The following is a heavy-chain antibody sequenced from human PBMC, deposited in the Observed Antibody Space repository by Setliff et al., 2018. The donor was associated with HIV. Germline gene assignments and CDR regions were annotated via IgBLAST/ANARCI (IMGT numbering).Heavy chain of an antibody. Sequence: PSETLSLTCAVYGGSFSGYYWTWIRQSPSGLEWIGEINHRGIANSSPSLKSRVTISIDTSKNQFSLRLTSVTAADTAVYYCVRAPDFWGQGTLVTVSS. CDR2: INHRGIA. V-gene: IGHV4-34*01. J-gene: IGHJ4*02. CDR1: GGSFSGYY. CDR3: VRAPDF.